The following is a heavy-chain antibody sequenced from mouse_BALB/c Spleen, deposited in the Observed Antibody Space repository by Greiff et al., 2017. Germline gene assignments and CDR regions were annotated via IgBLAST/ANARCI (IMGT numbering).Heavy chain of an antibody. V-gene: IGHV5-12-2*01. Sequence: EVQGVESGGGLVQPGGSLKLSCAASGFTFSSYTMSWVRQTPEKRLEWVAYISNGGGSTYYPDTVKGRFTISRDNAKNTLYLQMSSLKSEDTAMYYCARRGFTYYAMDDWGQGTSVTVSS. J-gene: IGHJ4*01. CDR1: GFTFSSYT. CDR3: ARRGFTYYAMDD. CDR2: ISNGGGST.